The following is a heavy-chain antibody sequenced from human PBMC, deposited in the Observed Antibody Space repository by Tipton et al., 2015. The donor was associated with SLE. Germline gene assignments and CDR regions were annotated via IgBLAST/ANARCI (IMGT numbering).Heavy chain of an antibody. CDR3: ATLPGRYQLLGDDF. V-gene: IGHV3-7*01. CDR2: MNEDASEI. D-gene: IGHD2-2*01. Sequence: SLRLSCAASGFMFSNYWMSWVRQAPGKGLEWVATMNEDASEIYYVDSVKGRFTISRDNARNTPFLQMNGLRVEDTAVYYCATLPGRYQLLGDDFWGQGTLVTVSS. CDR1: GFMFSNYW. J-gene: IGHJ4*02.